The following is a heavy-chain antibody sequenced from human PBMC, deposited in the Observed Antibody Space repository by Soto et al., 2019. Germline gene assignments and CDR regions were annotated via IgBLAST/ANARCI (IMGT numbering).Heavy chain of an antibody. CDR3: ARDRLYSGSYYGFDY. Sequence: GGSLRLSCAASGFTFSSYGMHWVRQAPGKGLEWVAVIWYDGSNKYYADSVKGRFTISRDNSKNTLYLQMNSLRAEDTAVYYCARDRLYSGSYYGFDYWGQGTLVTVSS. CDR1: GFTFSSYG. J-gene: IGHJ4*02. D-gene: IGHD1-26*01. V-gene: IGHV3-33*01. CDR2: IWYDGSNK.